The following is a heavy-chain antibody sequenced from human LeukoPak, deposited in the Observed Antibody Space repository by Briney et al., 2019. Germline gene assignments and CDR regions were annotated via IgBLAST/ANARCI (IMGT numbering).Heavy chain of an antibody. CDR1: GYTFTSYG. D-gene: IGHD4-17*01. CDR2: ISAYT. Sequence: APVKVSCKASGYTFTSYGISWVRQAPGQGLEWMGWISAYTDYAQKLQGRVTMTTDTSTSTAYVELRSLRSDDTAVYYCARVTQTDYDFDYWGQGTLVTVSS. V-gene: IGHV1-18*01. CDR3: ARVTQTDYDFDY. J-gene: IGHJ4*02.